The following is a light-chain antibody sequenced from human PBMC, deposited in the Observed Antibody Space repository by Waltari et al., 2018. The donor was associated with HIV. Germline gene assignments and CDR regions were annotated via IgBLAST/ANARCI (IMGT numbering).Light chain of an antibody. CDR3: GTWDDGLRAWV. CDR2: NNN. V-gene: IGLV1-44*01. J-gene: IGLJ3*02. Sequence: QSVLTQPPSASATPGQRVTISCSGSGSTFGSDGVNWYQQFPGTAPKRLIFNNNNRPSGVPDRFSGSKSGTSASLAISGLQSEDEADYYCGTWDDGLRAWVFGGGTKLTVL. CDR1: GSTFGSDG.